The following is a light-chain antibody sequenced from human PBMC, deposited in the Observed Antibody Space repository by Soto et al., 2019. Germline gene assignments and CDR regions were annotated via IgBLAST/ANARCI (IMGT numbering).Light chain of an antibody. CDR1: QSISSY. J-gene: IGKJ1*01. CDR3: QQSYCTLLP. V-gene: IGKV1-39*01. CDR2: AAS. Sequence: DIQMTQSPSSLSASVGDRVTITCRASQSISSYLNWYQQKPGKAPKLLIYAASSLQSGVPSRFSGSGSETDFTLTISSLQPEDFATYHCQQSYCTLLPFVQGTLVEIK.